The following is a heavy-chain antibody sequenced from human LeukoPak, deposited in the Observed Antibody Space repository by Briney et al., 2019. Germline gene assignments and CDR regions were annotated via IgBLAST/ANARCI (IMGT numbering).Heavy chain of an antibody. Sequence: PSETPSLTCTVSGGSISSNTYYWGWIRQPPGKGLEWIGSIYYTGSSYSNPSLKGRVTISVDTSKNQFSLKLSSVTAADTAVYYCARNWWEWLPRHFDYWGQGALVTVSS. CDR3: ARNWWEWLPRHFDY. CDR1: GGSISSNTYY. V-gene: IGHV4-39*07. J-gene: IGHJ4*02. D-gene: IGHD6-19*01. CDR2: IYYTGSS.